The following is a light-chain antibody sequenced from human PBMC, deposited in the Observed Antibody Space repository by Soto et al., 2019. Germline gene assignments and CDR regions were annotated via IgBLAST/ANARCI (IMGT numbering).Light chain of an antibody. CDR3: KQYGKSPWT. V-gene: IGKV3-20*01. CDR1: QSVSGSQ. Sequence: EIELTQSPGTLSLSPGERATLSCRASQSVSGSQLAWYQHRPGQAPTLLIFDAFRRATGIPDRFSGSGTGTDFTLTISRLEPEDFADDYCKQYGKSPWTFGRGTRV. J-gene: IGKJ1*01. CDR2: DAF.